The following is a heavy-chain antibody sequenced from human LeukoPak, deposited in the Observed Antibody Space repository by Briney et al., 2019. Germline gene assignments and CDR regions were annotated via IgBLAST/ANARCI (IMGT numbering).Heavy chain of an antibody. CDR3: ARWYNSFDV. CDR2: ITSNGGST. J-gene: IGHJ6*02. D-gene: IGHD1-1*01. V-gene: IGHV3-64*01. Sequence: GGSLRLSCAASGFTFSNYAIHWVRQAPGKGLQYVSGITSNGGSTYYANSVKGRFTISRDNSKNTLYLQMGSLRPEDMAVYYCARWYNSFDVWGQGTTVTVSS. CDR1: GFTFSNYA.